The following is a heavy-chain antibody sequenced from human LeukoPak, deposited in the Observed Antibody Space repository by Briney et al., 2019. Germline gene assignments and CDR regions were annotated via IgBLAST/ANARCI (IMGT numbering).Heavy chain of an antibody. CDR2: ISSSSSYI. CDR3: ASTHAGELSVP. CDR1: GFTFSSYS. V-gene: IGHV3-21*01. J-gene: IGHJ5*02. D-gene: IGHD3-16*02. Sequence: GGSLRLSCAASGFTFSSYSMNWVRQAPGKGLEWVSSISSSSSYIYYADSVKGRFTISRDNAKNSLYLQMNSLRAEDTAVYYCASTHAGELSVPWGQGTLVTVSS.